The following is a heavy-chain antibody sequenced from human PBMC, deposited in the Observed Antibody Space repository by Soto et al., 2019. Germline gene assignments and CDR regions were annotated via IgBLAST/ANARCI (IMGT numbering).Heavy chain of an antibody. V-gene: IGHV4-31*03. CDR3: ARDQGTTKAAAGPYYYYGMDV. D-gene: IGHD6-13*01. J-gene: IGHJ6*02. CDR2: IYYSGST. CDR1: GGSISSGGYY. Sequence: SETLSLTCTVSGGSISSGGYYWSWIHQHPGTGLEWIGYIYYSGSTYCNPSLKSRVTISVDTSKNQFSLKLSSVTAADTAVDYCARDQGTTKAAAGPYYYYGMDVWGQGTTVTVSS.